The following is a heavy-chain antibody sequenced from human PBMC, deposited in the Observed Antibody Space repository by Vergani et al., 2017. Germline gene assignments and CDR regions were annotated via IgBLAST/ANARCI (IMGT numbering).Heavy chain of an antibody. V-gene: IGHV3-23*04. CDR1: GFTFSTYA. J-gene: IGHJ3*02. D-gene: IGHD5-24*01. Sequence: VQLVESGGGVVQPGRSLRLSCAASGFTFSTYAMTWVRQAPGKGLEWVSTISSDGGSTYYADSVKGRFTISRDNAKSSLFLQMDSLRAEDTAVYYCARDHRDYNNYPGTFDIWGQGSMVTVSS. CDR2: ISSDGGST. CDR3: ARDHRDYNNYPGTFDI.